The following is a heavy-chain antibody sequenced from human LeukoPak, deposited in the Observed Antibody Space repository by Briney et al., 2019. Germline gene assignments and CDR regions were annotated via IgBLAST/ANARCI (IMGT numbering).Heavy chain of an antibody. V-gene: IGHV3-48*03. J-gene: IGHJ4*02. CDR1: GITFSSYE. CDR3: ASPQWLAF. Sequence: PGGSLRLSCVVSGITFSSYEMNWVRQAPGKGLEWVSYISTSGSTIYYADSVKGRFTISRDNAKNSLYLQMNGLRAEDTAIYYCASPQWLAFWGQETLVTVSS. CDR2: ISTSGSTI. D-gene: IGHD6-19*01.